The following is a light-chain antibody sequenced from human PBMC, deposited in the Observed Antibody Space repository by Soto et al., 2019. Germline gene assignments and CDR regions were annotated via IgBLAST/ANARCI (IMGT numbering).Light chain of an antibody. CDR1: SSNIGDNY. Sequence: QSVLTQPPSVSAAAGQKVTISCSGSSSNIGDNYVSWYQQVPGTAPKLLIYDNDQRSSGTPDRFSAYKAGTSATLGITGLQAGDEADYYCATWHSSLSVAVFGGGTQLTVL. CDR3: ATWHSSLSVAV. J-gene: IGLJ7*01. V-gene: IGLV1-51*01. CDR2: DND.